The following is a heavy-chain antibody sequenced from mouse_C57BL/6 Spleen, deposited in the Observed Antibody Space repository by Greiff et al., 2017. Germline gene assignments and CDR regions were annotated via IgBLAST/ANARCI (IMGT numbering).Heavy chain of an antibody. D-gene: IGHD1-1*01. Sequence: VKLVESGGGLVKPGGSLKLSCAASGFTFSSSAMSWVRPTPEKRLEWVATISDGGSYTYYPDNVKGRFTISRDNAKNNLYLQMSHLKSEDTAMYYCARGYYGSSSSYFDDWGQGTTLTVSS. CDR1: GFTFSSSA. CDR2: ISDGGSYT. CDR3: ARGYYGSSSSYFDD. V-gene: IGHV5-4*03. J-gene: IGHJ2*01.